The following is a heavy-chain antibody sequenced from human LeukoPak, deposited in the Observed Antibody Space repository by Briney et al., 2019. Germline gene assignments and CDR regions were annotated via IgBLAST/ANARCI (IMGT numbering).Heavy chain of an antibody. CDR1: GYTFTGYY. Sequence: ASVKVSCKASGYTFTGYYMHWVRQAPGQGLEWMGWINPNSGGTNYAQKFQGRVTMTRDTSISTAYMELSRLRSDDTAVYYCARSGYYDFWSGYYSFDYWGQGTLVTVSS. CDR2: INPNSGGT. CDR3: ARSGYYDFWSGYYSFDY. J-gene: IGHJ4*02. V-gene: IGHV1-2*02. D-gene: IGHD3-3*01.